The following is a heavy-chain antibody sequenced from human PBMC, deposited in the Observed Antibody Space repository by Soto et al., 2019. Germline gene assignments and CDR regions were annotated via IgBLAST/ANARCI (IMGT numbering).Heavy chain of an antibody. J-gene: IGHJ5*02. V-gene: IGHV3-23*01. CDR2: VSGNGGNT. CDR1: CLRFSSYA. CDR3: AKDRMGASGWFDP. D-gene: IGHD1-26*01. Sequence: XESLRLSSVASCLRFSSYAMNGVRQAPGKGLEWVSGVSGNGGNTYYADSVKGRFSISRDNSKNTLYLQLNSLRAEDTAIYYCAKDRMGASGWFDPWGQGTPVTVS.